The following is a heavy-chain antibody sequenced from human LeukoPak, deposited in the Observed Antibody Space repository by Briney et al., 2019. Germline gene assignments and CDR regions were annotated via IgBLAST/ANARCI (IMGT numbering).Heavy chain of an antibody. J-gene: IGHJ4*02. D-gene: IGHD6-13*01. CDR1: GFTFSSYA. Sequence: GGSLRLSCAASGFTFSSYAMHWVRQAPGKGLEWVSLISWDGGSTYYADSVKGRFTISRDNSKNSLYLQMNSLRTEDTALYYCAKDFGIAAADYYFDYWGQGTLVTVSS. CDR3: AKDFGIAAADYYFDY. CDR2: ISWDGGST. V-gene: IGHV3-43*01.